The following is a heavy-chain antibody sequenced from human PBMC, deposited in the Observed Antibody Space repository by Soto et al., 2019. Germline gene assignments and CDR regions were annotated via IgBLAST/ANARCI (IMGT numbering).Heavy chain of an antibody. CDR1: GYTFTSYG. Sequence: GASVKVSCKASGYTFTSYGISWVRQAPGQGLEWMGWISAYNGNTNYAQKLQGRVTMTTDTSTSTAYMELRSLRSDDTAVYYCARGLRYYYDSSGPLHFDYWGQGTLVTVAS. CDR2: ISAYNGNT. CDR3: ARGLRYYYDSSGPLHFDY. J-gene: IGHJ4*02. D-gene: IGHD3-22*01. V-gene: IGHV1-18*01.